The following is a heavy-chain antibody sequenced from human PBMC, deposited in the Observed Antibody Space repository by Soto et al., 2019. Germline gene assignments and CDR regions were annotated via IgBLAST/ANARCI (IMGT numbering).Heavy chain of an antibody. V-gene: IGHV5-51*01. J-gene: IGHJ6*02. D-gene: IGHD2-2*01. CDR3: ARPYCSSTSCLGYYYGMDV. CDR1: GYSFTSYW. CDR2: IYPGDSDT. Sequence: GESLKISCKGSGYSFTSYWIGWVRQMPGKGLEWMGIIYPGDSDTRYSPSFQGQVTISADKSISTAYLQWSSLKASDTAMYYCARPYCSSTSCLGYYYGMDVWGQGTTVTV.